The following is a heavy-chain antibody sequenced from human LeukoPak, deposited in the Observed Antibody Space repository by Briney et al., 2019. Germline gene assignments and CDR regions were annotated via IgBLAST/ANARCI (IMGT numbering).Heavy chain of an antibody. Sequence: GGSLRLSCSPSGFTVSSNFMSWVRQAPEKGLEWVGRIKSKTDGGTTDYAAPVKGRFTISRDDSKNTLYLQMNSLKTEDTAVYYCTTDPYGAGGSWGQGTLVTVSS. CDR3: TTDPYGAGGS. J-gene: IGHJ4*02. V-gene: IGHV3-15*01. CDR1: GFTVSSNF. D-gene: IGHD1-26*01. CDR2: IKSKTDGGTT.